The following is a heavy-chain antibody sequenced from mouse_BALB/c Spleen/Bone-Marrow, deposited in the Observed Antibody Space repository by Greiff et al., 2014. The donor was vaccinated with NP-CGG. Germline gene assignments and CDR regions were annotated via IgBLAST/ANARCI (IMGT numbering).Heavy chain of an antibody. V-gene: IGHV14-3*02. CDR1: GFNIKDSY. D-gene: IGHD2-1*01. CDR3: ARNYPFAY. J-gene: IGHJ3*01. Sequence: EVQLQQSGAELVKPGASVKLSRTASGFNIKDSYLHWVKQRPEQGLDWIGRIDPAKGNTNYDPKFQGKATITADTSSNTAYLQLSSLTSEDTAVYFCARNYPFAYWGQGTPVTVSA. CDR2: IDPAKGNT.